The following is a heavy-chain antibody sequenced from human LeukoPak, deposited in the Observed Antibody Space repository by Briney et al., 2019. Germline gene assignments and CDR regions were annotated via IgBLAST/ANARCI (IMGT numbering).Heavy chain of an antibody. D-gene: IGHD6-13*01. J-gene: IGHJ4*02. Sequence: GSLRLSCAASGFTFSSYAMSWVRQAPGKGLEWVSAISGSGGSTYYADSVKGRFTISRDNSKNTLYLQMNSLRAEDTAVYYCANIGTAAAGTKWSIVDYWGQGTLVTVSS. CDR2: ISGSGGST. CDR1: GFTFSSYA. V-gene: IGHV3-23*01. CDR3: ANIGTAAAGTKWSIVDY.